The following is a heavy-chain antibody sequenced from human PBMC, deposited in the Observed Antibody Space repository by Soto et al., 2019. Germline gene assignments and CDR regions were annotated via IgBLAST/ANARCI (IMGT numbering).Heavy chain of an antibody. D-gene: IGHD4-17*01. CDR1: GFTFTNYA. J-gene: IGHJ4*02. Sequence: GGSRRLSCAASGFTFTNYAMTWARQAPGKGLEWVSSLLRSGSTTYYADSVKGRFTISSDISANSLYLQMDSLRAEDTAVYYCAKDAVSGDGIWLLDSWGQGTVVTVSS. V-gene: IGHV3-23*01. CDR3: AKDAVSGDGIWLLDS. CDR2: LLRSGSTT.